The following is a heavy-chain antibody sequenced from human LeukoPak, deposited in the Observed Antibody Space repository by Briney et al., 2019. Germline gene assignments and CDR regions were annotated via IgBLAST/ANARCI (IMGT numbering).Heavy chain of an antibody. D-gene: IGHD6-13*01. CDR2: ISGSGGST. V-gene: IGHV3-23*01. Sequence: PGGSLRLSCAASGFTFSSYAMSWVRQAPGKGLEWVSAISGSGGSTYYADSVKGRFTISRDNSKNTLYLQMNTLRAEDTAVYYCAKSSTHLDAFDIWGQGTMVTVSS. CDR1: GFTFSSYA. J-gene: IGHJ3*02. CDR3: AKSSTHLDAFDI.